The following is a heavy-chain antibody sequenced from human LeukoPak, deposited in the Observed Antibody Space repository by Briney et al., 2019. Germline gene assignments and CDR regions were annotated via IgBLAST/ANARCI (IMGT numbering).Heavy chain of an antibody. CDR2: IYWNDDK. CDR3: AHGVERLRGRRAFDI. V-gene: IGHV2-5*01. J-gene: IGHJ3*02. CDR1: GASISSNYWT. Sequence: TLSLTCAVSGASISSNYWTWIRQPPGKALEWLALIYWNDDKRYSPSLKSRLTITKDTSKNQVVLTMTNMDPVDTATYYCAHGVERLRGRRAFDIWGQGTMVTVSS. D-gene: IGHD5-12*01.